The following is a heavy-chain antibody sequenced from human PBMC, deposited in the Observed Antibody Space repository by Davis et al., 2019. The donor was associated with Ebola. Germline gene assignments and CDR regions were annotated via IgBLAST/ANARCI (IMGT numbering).Heavy chain of an antibody. Sequence: ASVKVSCKASGGTFTSYAISWVRQAPGQGLEWRGGIIPLFGTANYAQKFQDRVTITADESTSTSYMELNSPRSDDTAVYYWARGGGGESSGFQSWFDPWGQGTLVTVSS. D-gene: IGHD3-22*01. CDR3: ARGGGGESSGFQSWFDP. J-gene: IGHJ5*02. V-gene: IGHV1-69*13. CDR2: IIPLFGTA. CDR1: GGTFTSYA.